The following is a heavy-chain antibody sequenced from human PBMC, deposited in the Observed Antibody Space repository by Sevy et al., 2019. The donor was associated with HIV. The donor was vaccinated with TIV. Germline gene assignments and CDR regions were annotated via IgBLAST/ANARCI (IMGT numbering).Heavy chain of an antibody. CDR2: ISWSRGNI. D-gene: IGHD1-26*01. V-gene: IGHV3-9*01. Sequence: SLKISCAASGFTFDDYTMNWFRQAPGKGLEWVSGISWSRGNIAYAYSVEGRFTISRDNAKNSLYLQMNSPRVEDTALYHCVKDRRGSYSFDYWGQGTLVNVSS. CDR3: VKDRRGSYSFDY. CDR1: GFTFDDYT. J-gene: IGHJ4*02.